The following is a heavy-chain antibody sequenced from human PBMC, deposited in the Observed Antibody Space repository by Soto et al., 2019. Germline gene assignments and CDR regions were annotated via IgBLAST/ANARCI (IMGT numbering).Heavy chain of an antibody. D-gene: IGHD6-19*01. CDR1: GYTFTSYD. J-gene: IGHJ5*02. Sequence: QVQLVQSGAEVKKPGASVKVSCKASGYTFTSYDIIWVRQATGQGLEWMGWMNPSTGNTDSAEKFQGRLTMTRNTSISTVYVERSSLSFEDTAVYYCARGRIIVAGGFDPWGQGTLVTVSS. CDR2: MNPSTGNT. V-gene: IGHV1-8*01. CDR3: ARGRIIVAGGFDP.